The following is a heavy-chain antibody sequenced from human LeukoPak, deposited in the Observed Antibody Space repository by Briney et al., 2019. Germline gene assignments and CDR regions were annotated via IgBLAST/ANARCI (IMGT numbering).Heavy chain of an antibody. J-gene: IGHJ4*02. V-gene: IGHV1-69*13. Sequence: SVKVSCKASGGTFSRYAISWVRQAPGQGLEWMGGIIPMFGIANYAQKFQGRVTITADEFTSTAYMELSSLRSEDTAVYYCARDRPCTGGWRGSDYWGQGTLVTVSS. CDR3: ARDRPCTGGWRGSDY. D-gene: IGHD2-8*02. CDR1: GGTFSRYA. CDR2: IIPMFGIA.